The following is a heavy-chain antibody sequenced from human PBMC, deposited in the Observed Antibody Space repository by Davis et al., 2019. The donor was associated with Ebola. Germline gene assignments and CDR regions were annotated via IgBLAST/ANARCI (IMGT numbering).Heavy chain of an antibody. V-gene: IGHV1-8*02. CDR2: MNPNSGDT. Sequence: AASVKVSCKASGYTFTGYYMHWVRQAPGQGLEWMGWMNPNSGDTGYAQKFQSRVTMTRNTSISTAYMELSSLRSEDTAVYYCARAQFPTTSDHWGQGTLVTVSS. J-gene: IGHJ4*02. CDR1: GYTFTGYY. D-gene: IGHD1-1*01. CDR3: ARAQFPTTSDH.